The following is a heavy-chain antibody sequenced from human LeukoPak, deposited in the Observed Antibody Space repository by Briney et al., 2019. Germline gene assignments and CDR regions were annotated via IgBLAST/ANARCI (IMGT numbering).Heavy chain of an antibody. J-gene: IGHJ5*02. V-gene: IGHV3-23*01. Sequence: GGSLRLSCAASGFTFSSYAMGWVSPAPGRGLEWVSAIIGSGGSTYYADSVKGRYHFSRDNSKNTLYPQMNSLRAEDTAVYYWAKQGSMVRGVIAGFDPWGQGTLVTVSS. CDR1: GFTFSSYA. D-gene: IGHD3-10*01. CDR2: IIGSGGST. CDR3: AKQGSMVRGVIAGFDP.